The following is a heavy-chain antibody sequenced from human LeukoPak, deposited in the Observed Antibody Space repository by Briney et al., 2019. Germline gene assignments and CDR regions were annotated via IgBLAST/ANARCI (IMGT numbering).Heavy chain of an antibody. V-gene: IGHV4-31*03. CDR3: ASGEVTGYYPHYYYHGMDV. CDR1: GGSISSGGYY. D-gene: IGHD3-9*01. Sequence: PSQTLSLTCTVSGGSISSGGYYWSWIHQHPGKGLEWIGYIYYSGSTYYNPSLKSRVTISVDTSKNQFSLKLSSVTAADTAVYYCASGEVTGYYPHYYYHGMDVWGQGTTFTVSS. CDR2: IYYSGST. J-gene: IGHJ6*02.